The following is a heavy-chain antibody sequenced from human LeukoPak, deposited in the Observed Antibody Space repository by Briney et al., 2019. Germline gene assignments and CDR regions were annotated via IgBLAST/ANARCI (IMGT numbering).Heavy chain of an antibody. CDR2: ISSSGGNI. J-gene: IGHJ4*02. Sequence: GGSLRLSCAASGFSFSDYYMSWIRQAPGEGLEWVSYISSSGGNIYYADSVKGRFTISRDNSKNTLYLQMNSLRAEDTAVYYCARSYSSSSGFDYWGQGTLVTVSS. CDR1: GFSFSDYY. D-gene: IGHD6-6*01. CDR3: ARSYSSSSGFDY. V-gene: IGHV3-11*04.